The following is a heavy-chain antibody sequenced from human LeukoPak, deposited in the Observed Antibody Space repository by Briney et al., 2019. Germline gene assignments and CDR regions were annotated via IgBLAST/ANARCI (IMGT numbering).Heavy chain of an antibody. CDR2: IWYDGSNK. CDR3: ARDGTVTAGPFDP. Sequence: GGSLRLSCAASGITFSSFGMHWVRQAPGKGLEWVAFIWYDGSNKYYADSVKGRFTISRDNTKNTLYLQMNSLRVEDTAVYYCARDGTVTAGPFDPWGQGTLVTVSS. CDR1: GITFSSFG. V-gene: IGHV3-33*01. D-gene: IGHD4-11*01. J-gene: IGHJ5*02.